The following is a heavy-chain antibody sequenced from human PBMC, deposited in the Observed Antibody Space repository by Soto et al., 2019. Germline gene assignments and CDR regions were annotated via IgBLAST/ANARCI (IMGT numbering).Heavy chain of an antibody. CDR3: ARVSAVAGTGGDY. CDR2: MNPNSGNT. J-gene: IGHJ4*02. Sequence: ASVKVSCKASGYTFSSYEINWVRQATGQGLEWMGWMNPNSGNTGYAQKFQGRVTMTRNTSISTAYMELSSLRSEDTAVYYCARVSAVAGTGGDYWGQGTLVTVSS. CDR1: GYTFSSYE. V-gene: IGHV1-8*01. D-gene: IGHD6-19*01.